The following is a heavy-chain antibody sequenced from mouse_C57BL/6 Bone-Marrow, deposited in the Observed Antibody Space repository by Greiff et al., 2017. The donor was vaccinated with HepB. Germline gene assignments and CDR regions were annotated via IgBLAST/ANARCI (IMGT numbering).Heavy chain of an antibody. V-gene: IGHV1-9*01. CDR1: GYTFTGYW. CDR3: ARGDYPYAMDY. Sequence: VQLQQSGAELMKPGASVKLSCKATGYTFTGYWIEWVKQRPGHGLEWIGEILPGGGSTNYNEKFKGKATFTADTSSNTAYMQLSSLTTEDSAIYYCARGDYPYAMDYWGQGTSVTVSS. D-gene: IGHD2-4*01. CDR2: ILPGGGST. J-gene: IGHJ4*01.